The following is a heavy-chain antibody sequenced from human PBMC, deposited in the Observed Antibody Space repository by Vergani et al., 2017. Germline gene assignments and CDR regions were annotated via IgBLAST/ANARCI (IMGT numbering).Heavy chain of an antibody. J-gene: IGHJ4*02. Sequence: QVQLQQWGAGLLKPSETLSLTCAVYGGSFSGYYWSWIRQPPGKGLEWIGYIYHSGSTYYNPSLKSRVTISVDRSKNQFSLKLSSVDAADTAVYYCARGQGATITGAPALFDYWGQGTLVTVSS. D-gene: IGHD5-24*01. CDR1: GGSFSGYY. CDR3: ARGQGATITGAPALFDY. CDR2: IYHSGST. V-gene: IGHV4-34*01.